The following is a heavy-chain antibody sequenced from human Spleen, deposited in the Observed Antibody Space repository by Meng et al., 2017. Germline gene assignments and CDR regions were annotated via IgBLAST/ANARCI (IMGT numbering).Heavy chain of an antibody. CDR3: VRDEDISAAGKLFGDY. V-gene: IGHV1-2*06. J-gene: IGHJ4*02. CDR1: GYNFPDYW. Sequence: QVRRVQSGPEVKKPGASVKVSCKPAGYNFPDYWLHWVRRAPGQGLEWMGRIDPKSGDTHYAQSFQGRVTMTGDTSISTAYMELSGLRSDDTAMYYCVRDEDISAAGKLFGDYWGQGTLVTVSS. CDR2: IDPKSGDT. D-gene: IGHD6-13*01.